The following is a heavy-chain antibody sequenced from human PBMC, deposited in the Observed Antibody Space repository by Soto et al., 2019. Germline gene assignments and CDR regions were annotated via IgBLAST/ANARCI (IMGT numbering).Heavy chain of an antibody. CDR2: ISYDGSNK. CDR3: ARDHYYDFWSGYYPYYYYYGMDV. Sequence: PGGSLRLSCAASGFTFSSYWMHWVRQAPGKGLEWVAVISYDGSNKYYADSVKGRFTISRDNSKNTLYLQMNSLRAEDTAVYYCARDHYYDFWSGYYPYYYYYGMDVWGQGTTVTVSS. CDR1: GFTFSSYW. J-gene: IGHJ6*02. D-gene: IGHD3-3*01. V-gene: IGHV3-30-3*01.